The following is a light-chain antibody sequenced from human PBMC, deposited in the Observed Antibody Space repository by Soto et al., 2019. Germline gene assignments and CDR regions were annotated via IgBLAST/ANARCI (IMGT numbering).Light chain of an antibody. Sequence: EIVLTQSPANLAMSPWKTATLSSGASQSVSSYLGWYRQKPGQAPRLLIYDVSDRATGIPARFSGSGSGTDFTLTISSLEPEDFAVYYCQRRYNWLIAFGQGTRLEIK. CDR2: DVS. V-gene: IGKV3-11*01. CDR3: QRRYNWLIA. J-gene: IGKJ5*01. CDR1: QSVSSY.